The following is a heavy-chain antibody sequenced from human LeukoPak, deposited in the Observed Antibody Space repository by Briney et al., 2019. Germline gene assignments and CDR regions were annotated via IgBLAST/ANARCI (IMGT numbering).Heavy chain of an antibody. J-gene: IGHJ4*02. CDR3: TAGLGKTDDDS. Sequence: SGGPLRLSCEVSGFNFNDARMSWIRQAPGKGLEWVGRVRTTAEGETTDYAAPVRGRFIISRDDTKNMVFLQMNRLETEDTAIYYCTAGLGKTDDDSWGQGTLVTVSS. CDR2: VRTTAEGETT. V-gene: IGHV3-15*01. D-gene: IGHD4-11*01. CDR1: GFNFNDAR.